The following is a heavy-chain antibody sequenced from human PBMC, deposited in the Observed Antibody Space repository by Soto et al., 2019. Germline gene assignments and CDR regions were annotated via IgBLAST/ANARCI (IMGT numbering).Heavy chain of an antibody. CDR1: GFTFSSYW. CDR3: ARSGSWYSFFDY. D-gene: IGHD2-15*01. J-gene: IGHJ4*02. Sequence: PGGSLRLSCAASGFTFSSYWMHWVRQAPGKGLVWVSRINSDGSSTSYADSVKGRFTISRDNSKNTLYLQMNSLRAEDTAVYYCARSGSWYSFFDYWGQGTLVTVSS. V-gene: IGHV3-74*01. CDR2: INSDGSST.